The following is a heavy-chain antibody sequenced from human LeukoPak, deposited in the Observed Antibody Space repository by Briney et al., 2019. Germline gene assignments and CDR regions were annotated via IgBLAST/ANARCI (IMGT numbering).Heavy chain of an antibody. CDR2: IYTSGST. V-gene: IGHV4-61*02. J-gene: IGHJ3*02. CDR3: ARAYTIFGATDAFDI. Sequence: SETLSLTCTVSNGSISSGRYYWSWIRQPAGKGLEWIGRIYTSGSTNYNPSLKSRVTISVDTSKNQFSLKLSSVTAADTAVYYCARAYTIFGATDAFDIWGQGTMVTVSS. D-gene: IGHD3-3*01. CDR1: NGSISSGRYY.